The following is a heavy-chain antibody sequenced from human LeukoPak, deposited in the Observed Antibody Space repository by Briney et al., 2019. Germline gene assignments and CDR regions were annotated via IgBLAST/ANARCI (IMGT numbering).Heavy chain of an antibody. CDR2: INWNGGST. CDR3: ARIIMDYGGNWRAFDI. CDR1: GFTFDDYG. V-gene: IGHV3-20*04. Sequence: GGSLRLSCAASGFTFDDYGMSWVRQAPGKGLEWVSGINWNGGSTGYADSLKGRFTISRDNAKNSLSLQMNSLRAEDTALYYCARIIMDYGGNWRAFDIWGQGTMVTVSS. D-gene: IGHD4-23*01. J-gene: IGHJ3*02.